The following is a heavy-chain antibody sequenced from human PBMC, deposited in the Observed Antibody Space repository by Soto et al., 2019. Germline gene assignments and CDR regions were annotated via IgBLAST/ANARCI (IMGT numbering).Heavy chain of an antibody. CDR3: ARSAYDYYDSSGYYLEPNWFDP. CDR1: GYSFTSYW. Sequence: GESLKISCKGSGYSFTSYWIGWVRQMPGKGLEWMGIIYPGDSDTRYSPSFQGQVTISADKSISTAYLQWSSLKASDTAMYYRARSAYDYYDSSGYYLEPNWFDPWGQGTLVTVSS. J-gene: IGHJ5*02. D-gene: IGHD3-22*01. V-gene: IGHV5-51*01. CDR2: IYPGDSDT.